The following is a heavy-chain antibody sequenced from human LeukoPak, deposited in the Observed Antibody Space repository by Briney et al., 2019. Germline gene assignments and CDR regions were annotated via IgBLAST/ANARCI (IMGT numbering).Heavy chain of an antibody. J-gene: IGHJ5*02. V-gene: IGHV4-39*01. D-gene: IGHD1-1*01. Sequence: SETLSLTCTVSGGSNSSSSYYWGWIRQPPGKGLEWIGSIYYSGSTYYNPSLKSRVTISVDTSKNQFSLKLSSVTAADTAVYYCARLTRANYLVPWGQGTLVTVSS. CDR1: GGSNSSSSYY. CDR2: IYYSGST. CDR3: ARLTRANYLVP.